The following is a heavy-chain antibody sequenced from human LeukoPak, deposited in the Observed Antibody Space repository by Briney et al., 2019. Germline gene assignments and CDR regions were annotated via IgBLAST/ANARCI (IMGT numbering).Heavy chain of an antibody. CDR3: ARVVPAAT. J-gene: IGHJ4*02. V-gene: IGHV3-11*06. Sequence: GGSLRLSCAASGFTFSDYQMSWIRQAPGKGLEWVSYISTRSHYTNYADSVEGRFTIFRDDAKKSLYLQMNSLRAEDTAVYYCARVVPAATWGQGTLVTVSS. CDR2: ISTRSHYT. CDR1: GFTFSDYQ. D-gene: IGHD2-2*01.